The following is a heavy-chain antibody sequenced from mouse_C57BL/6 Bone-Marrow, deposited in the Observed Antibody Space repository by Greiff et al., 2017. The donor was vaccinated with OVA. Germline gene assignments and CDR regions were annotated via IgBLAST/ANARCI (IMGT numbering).Heavy chain of an antibody. CDR2: IDPEDGET. D-gene: IGHD1-1*01. J-gene: IGHJ2*01. CDR3: ARRGLFYYYGSRYFDY. Sequence: EVKVVESGAELVKPGASVKLSCTASGFNIKDYYMHWVKQRTEQGLEWIGRIDPEDGETKYAPKFQGKATITADTSSNTAYLQLSSLTSEDTAVYYCARRGLFYYYGSRYFDYWGQGTTLTVSS. CDR1: GFNIKDYY. V-gene: IGHV14-2*01.